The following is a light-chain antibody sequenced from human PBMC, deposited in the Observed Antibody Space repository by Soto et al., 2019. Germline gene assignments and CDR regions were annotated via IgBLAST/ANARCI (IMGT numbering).Light chain of an antibody. CDR1: QSIANTY. V-gene: IGKV3-20*01. Sequence: EIVLTQSPGTLSLSPGERATLSCRASQSIANTYLAWYQQKPAQDPRLLIYGASSSATGIPARFSGSGSGTDFTLTISRLEPEDFAVYYCQQYDTSPPYTFGQGTKLEI. CDR3: QQYDTSPPYT. J-gene: IGKJ2*01. CDR2: GAS.